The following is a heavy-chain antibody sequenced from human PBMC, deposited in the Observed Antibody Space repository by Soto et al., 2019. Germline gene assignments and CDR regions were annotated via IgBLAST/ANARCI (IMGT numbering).Heavy chain of an antibody. J-gene: IGHJ4*02. CDR3: SKEPIANRSPYDY. D-gene: IGHD3-16*02. CDR2: VSKDGFNV. V-gene: IGHV3-30*18. Sequence: VQLVESGGGVVQPGTSLRLSCEASGFTFNSYFMNWVRQVPGKGPEWVAAVSKDGFNVYYADSVKGRFTISRDNSKNTVYLQMTGLRAHDTGLYYCSKEPIANRSPYDYWGQGTMVTVSS. CDR1: GFTFNSYF.